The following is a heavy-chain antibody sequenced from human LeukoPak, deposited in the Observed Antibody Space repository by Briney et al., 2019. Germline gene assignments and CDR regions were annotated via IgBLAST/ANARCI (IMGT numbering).Heavy chain of an antibody. D-gene: IGHD3-10*01. J-gene: IGHJ4*02. Sequence: SGTLSLTCAVSGGSISSSNWWSWVRQPPGKGLEWIGEIYHSGSTNYNPSLKSRVTISVDKSKNQFSLKLSSVTAADTAVYYCASDRVWFGEPYYFDYWGQGTLVTVSS. CDR2: IYHSGST. CDR1: GGSISSSNW. V-gene: IGHV4-4*02. CDR3: ASDRVWFGEPYYFDY.